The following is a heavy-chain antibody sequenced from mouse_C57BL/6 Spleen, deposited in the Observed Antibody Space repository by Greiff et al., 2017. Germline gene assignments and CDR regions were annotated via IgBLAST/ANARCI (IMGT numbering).Heavy chain of an antibody. V-gene: IGHV1-66*01. J-gene: IGHJ4*01. Sequence: QVQLQQSGPELVKPGASVKISCKASGYSFTSYYIHWVKPRPGQGLEWIGWICPGSGDTKYNEKFKGKATLTADTSSSTAYMQLSSLTSADSAVYYAACPYDAPFYYAMGYWGQGTSVTVSS. D-gene: IGHD2-12*01. CDR1: GYSFTSYY. CDR3: ACPYDAPFYYAMGY. CDR2: ICPGSGDT.